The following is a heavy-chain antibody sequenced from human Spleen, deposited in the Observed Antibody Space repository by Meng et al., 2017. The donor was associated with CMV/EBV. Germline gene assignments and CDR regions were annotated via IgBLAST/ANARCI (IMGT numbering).Heavy chain of an antibody. V-gene: IGHV1-2*02. Sequence: GCSFSDCFVDGEGRAPGRGLEWMGWINPHTGTTRCAQNFQDRVTMTRDTSISTVYMELTHLRSDDTAVYYCARDRGSSDWYIFDYWGQGSLVTVSS. CDR2: INPHTGTT. CDR1: GCSFSDCF. J-gene: IGHJ4*02. CDR3: ARDRGSSDWYIFDY. D-gene: IGHD6-19*01.